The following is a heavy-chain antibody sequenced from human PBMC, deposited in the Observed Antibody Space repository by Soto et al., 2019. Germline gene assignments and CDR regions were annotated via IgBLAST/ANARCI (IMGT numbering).Heavy chain of an antibody. Sequence: ASVKVSCKASGYTFTSYDINWVRQATGQGLEWMAWMNPNSGNTGYAQKFQGRVTMTRNTSISTAYMELSSLRSEDTAVYYCARAKTSGYDYPPPARAPRKTKRRYNWFDPWGQGTLVTVSS. V-gene: IGHV1-8*01. CDR3: ARAKTSGYDYPPPARAPRKTKRRYNWFDP. J-gene: IGHJ5*02. CDR2: MNPNSGNT. D-gene: IGHD5-12*01. CDR1: GYTFTSYD.